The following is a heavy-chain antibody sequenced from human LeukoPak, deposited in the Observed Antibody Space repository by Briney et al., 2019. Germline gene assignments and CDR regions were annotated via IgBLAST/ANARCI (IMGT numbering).Heavy chain of an antibody. CDR2: ISGSSYHI. Sequence: GGSLRLSCAASGSTFSTCSMKWVRQAPGKALEWVSSISGSSYHIYYADSVKGRFTISRDNANNLLYLQMNSLRAEDTAVYYCATVHNSGWYGLYWGQGTLVTASS. CDR1: GSTFSTCS. J-gene: IGHJ4*02. V-gene: IGHV3-21*01. CDR3: ATVHNSGWYGLY. D-gene: IGHD6-19*01.